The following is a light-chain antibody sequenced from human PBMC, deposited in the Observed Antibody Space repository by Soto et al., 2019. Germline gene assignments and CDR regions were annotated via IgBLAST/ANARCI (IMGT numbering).Light chain of an antibody. J-gene: IGKJ1*01. Sequence: EIVMTQSPATMSVSPGGRATLSCRASQNINNYFIWYQQKPGQAPRLLIYDVSNRATDIPARFSGSGSGTDFTLTISSLEPEDLAVYYCQQRSNWPRTFGQGTKVDI. V-gene: IGKV3-11*01. CDR3: QQRSNWPRT. CDR2: DVS. CDR1: QNINNY.